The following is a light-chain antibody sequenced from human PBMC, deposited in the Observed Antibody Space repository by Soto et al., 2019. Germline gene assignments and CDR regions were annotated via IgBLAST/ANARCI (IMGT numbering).Light chain of an antibody. CDR1: QSISSY. V-gene: IGKV1-39*01. J-gene: IGKJ5*01. Sequence: IHTTQSPSSLSASLGDRVTITFRAIQSISSYLNWYQQKPVKAPKLLIYAASSLQSGVPSRFSGSGSGTEFTLTISSLQPEDFAIYYCEQTYSTPVTFGQGTRLEIK. CDR2: AAS. CDR3: EQTYSTPVT.